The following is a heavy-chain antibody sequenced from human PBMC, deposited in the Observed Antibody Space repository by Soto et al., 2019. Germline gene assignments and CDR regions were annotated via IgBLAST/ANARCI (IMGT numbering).Heavy chain of an antibody. CDR3: ARDYGDYVFDY. Sequence: SETLSLTCTVSGGPISSYYWSWIRQPPGKGLEWIGYIYYSGSTNYNPSLKSRVTISVDTSKNQFSLKLSSVTAADTAVYYCARDYGDYVFDYWGQGTLVTVSS. D-gene: IGHD4-17*01. CDR1: GGPISSYY. J-gene: IGHJ4*02. CDR2: IYYSGST. V-gene: IGHV4-59*01.